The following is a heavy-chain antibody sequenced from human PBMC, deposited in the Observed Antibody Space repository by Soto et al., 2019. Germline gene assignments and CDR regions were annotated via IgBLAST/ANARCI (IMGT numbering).Heavy chain of an antibody. J-gene: IGHJ5*02. CDR2: INPSGGST. V-gene: IGHV1-46*01. CDR3: AREIYYSSSVRGWFDP. CDR1: GYTFTSYY. Sequence: GASVKVSCKASGYTFTSYYMHWVRQAPGQGLEWMGIINPSGGSTSYAQKFQGRVTMTRDTSTGTVYMELSSLRSEDTAVYYCAREIYYSSSVRGWFDPWGQGTLVTVSS. D-gene: IGHD6-6*01.